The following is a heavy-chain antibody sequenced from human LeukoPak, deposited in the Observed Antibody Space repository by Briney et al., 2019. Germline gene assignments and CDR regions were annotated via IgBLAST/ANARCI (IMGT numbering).Heavy chain of an antibody. Sequence: SETLSLTCTVSGGSISSSSYYWGWIRQPPGKGLEWIGSIYYSGSTYYNPSLKSRVTISVDTSKNQFSLMLSSVTAADTAVYYCARRKPPGALHGWGQGTLVTVSS. CDR1: GGSISSSSYY. V-gene: IGHV4-39*01. D-gene: IGHD1-14*01. J-gene: IGHJ4*02. CDR3: ARRKPPGALHG. CDR2: IYYSGST.